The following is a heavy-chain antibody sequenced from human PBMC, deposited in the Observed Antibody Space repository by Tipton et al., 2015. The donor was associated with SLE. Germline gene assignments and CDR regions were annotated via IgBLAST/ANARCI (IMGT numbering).Heavy chain of an antibody. J-gene: IGHJ3*02. D-gene: IGHD3-3*01. CDR3: AGEGHLESSGFDI. Sequence: LRLSCTVSGDSISSAGNSWNWIRQLPGKGLEWIGYIYYSGDIHYNPSLKSRVAISLDTSKNQVSLKLKSVTAADPAMYYCAGEGHLESSGFDIWGQGTMVTVSS. V-gene: IGHV4-31*02. CDR2: IYYSGDI. CDR1: GDSISSAGNS.